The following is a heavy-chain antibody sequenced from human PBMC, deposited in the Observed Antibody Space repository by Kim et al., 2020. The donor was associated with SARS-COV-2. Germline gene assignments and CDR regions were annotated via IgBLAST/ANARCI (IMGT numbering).Heavy chain of an antibody. D-gene: IGHD3-10*01. Sequence: ASVKVSCKASVYTFDTFSLYWLRQAPGQRFEWMGWVNGGNGNTRYSQNFQGRLTITRDTFASASYMELTSLTSEDTAVYYFVREGSGSYNWLDPWGHGTL. V-gene: IGHV1-3*01. CDR3: VREGSGSYNWLDP. J-gene: IGHJ5*02. CDR1: VYTFDTFS. CDR2: VNGGNGNT.